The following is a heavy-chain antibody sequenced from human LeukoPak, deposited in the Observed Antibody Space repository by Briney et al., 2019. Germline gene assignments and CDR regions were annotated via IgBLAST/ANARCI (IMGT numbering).Heavy chain of an antibody. V-gene: IGHV4-61*02. D-gene: IGHD4/OR15-4a*01. CDR1: GGSISSGSYY. Sequence: SETLPLTCTVSGGSISSGSYYWSWIRQPAGKGLEWIGRIYTSGSTNYNPSLKSRVTISVDTSKNQFSLKLSSVTAADTAVYYCARHAGMTIASFYFVSWGQGTLVTVSS. CDR3: ARHAGMTIASFYFVS. CDR2: IYTSGST. J-gene: IGHJ4*02.